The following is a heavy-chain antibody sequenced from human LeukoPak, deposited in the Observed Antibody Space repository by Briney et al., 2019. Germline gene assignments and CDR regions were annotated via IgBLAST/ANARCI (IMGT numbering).Heavy chain of an antibody. CDR2: IYYSGST. D-gene: IGHD5-12*01. CDR3: ARVTMVSGYMRDFDY. CDR1: GGSISSGGYY. V-gene: IGHV4-31*03. J-gene: IGHJ4*02. Sequence: PSETLSLTCTVSGGSISSGGYYWSWIRQHPGKGLEWIGYIYYSGSTYYNPSLKSRVTISVDTSKNQFSLKLSSVTAADTAVYYCARVTMVSGYMRDFDYWGQGTLVTVSS.